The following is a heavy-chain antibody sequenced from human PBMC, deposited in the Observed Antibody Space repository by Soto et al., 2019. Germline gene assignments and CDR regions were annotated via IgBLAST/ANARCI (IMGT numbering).Heavy chain of an antibody. V-gene: IGHV4-31*03. CDR2: IYYSGTT. J-gene: IGHJ4*02. CDR3: ARGHGGCGDY. Sequence: QVQLQESGPGLVKPSQTLSLTCTVSGGSISSGGYYWSWIRQHPGKGLEWIGYIYYSGTTYYNPSIKSRVTISVDTSKNQFSRKLSCVTAADTAVYYWARGHGGCGDYWGQGTLVTVSS. CDR1: GGSISSGGYY. D-gene: IGHD2-15*01.